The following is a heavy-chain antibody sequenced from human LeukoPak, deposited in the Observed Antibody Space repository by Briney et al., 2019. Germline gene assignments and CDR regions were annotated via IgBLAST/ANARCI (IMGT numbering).Heavy chain of an antibody. V-gene: IGHV4-34*01. CDR1: GGSFSGYY. CDR2: INHSGST. Sequence: PSETLSLTCAVYGGSFSGYYWSWIRQPPGKGLESIGEINHSGSTNYNPSLKSRVTISVDTSKTQFSLKLSSVTAADTAVYYCARGSTPPRYSSSPTGFDYWAKRSASRYSSSPTGFDYWGQGTLVTVSS. J-gene: IGHJ4*02. D-gene: IGHD6-13*01. CDR3: ARGSTPPRYSSSPTGFDYWAKRSASRYSSSPTGFDY.